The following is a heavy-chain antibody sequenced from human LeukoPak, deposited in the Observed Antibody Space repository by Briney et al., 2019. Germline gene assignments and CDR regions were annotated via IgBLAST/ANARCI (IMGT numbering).Heavy chain of an antibody. D-gene: IGHD1-26*01. Sequence: GGSLRLSCAASGFTFSSYEMNWVRQAPGKGLEWVSYISSSGSTIYYADSVKGRFTISRDNAKNSLYLQMNSLRAEDTAVYYCARGTSREYYYYYYMDVWGKGTTVTVSS. CDR2: ISSSGSTI. CDR3: ARGTSREYYYYYYMDV. J-gene: IGHJ6*03. V-gene: IGHV3-48*03. CDR1: GFTFSSYE.